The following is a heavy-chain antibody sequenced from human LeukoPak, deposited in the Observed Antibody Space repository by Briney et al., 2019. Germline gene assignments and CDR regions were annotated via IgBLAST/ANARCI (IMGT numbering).Heavy chain of an antibody. Sequence: PGGSLRLSCAASGFTFSSYSMNWVRQAPGKGLEWVSYISSSSSTIYYADSVKGRFTISRDNAKNSLYLQMNSLRAEDTAVYYCARGDGGYVHWGQGTLVTVSS. V-gene: IGHV3-48*04. D-gene: IGHD5-12*01. CDR1: GFTFSSYS. CDR3: ARGDGGYVH. J-gene: IGHJ4*02. CDR2: ISSSSSTI.